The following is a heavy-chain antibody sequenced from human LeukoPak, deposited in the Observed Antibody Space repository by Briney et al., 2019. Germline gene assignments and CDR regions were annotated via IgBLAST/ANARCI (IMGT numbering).Heavy chain of an antibody. V-gene: IGHV3-30*03. CDR3: ARDGYDSSGYPFDY. CDR1: GFTFSSYG. CDR2: ISYDGTNK. D-gene: IGHD3-22*01. J-gene: IGHJ4*02. Sequence: GRSLRLSCAASGFTFSSYGMHWVRQTPGKGLEWVAVISYDGTNKNYADSVKGRFTISRDNSKNTLYLQMNSLRAEDMAVYYCARDGYDSSGYPFDYWGQGTLVTVSS.